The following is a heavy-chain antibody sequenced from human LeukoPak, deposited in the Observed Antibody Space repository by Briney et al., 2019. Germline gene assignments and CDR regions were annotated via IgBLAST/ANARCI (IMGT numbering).Heavy chain of an antibody. Sequence: HGEPLKISCKGSGYSFTGYWIVWVRQLPGKGLEWVGIIYPGDSDARYSPSFQGQVTISADKFISTAYLQWSSLQASDTAMYYCARALGSKYYYYYMDVWGKGTTVTVSS. V-gene: IGHV5-51*01. CDR2: IYPGDSDA. J-gene: IGHJ6*03. CDR1: GYSFTGYW. D-gene: IGHD7-27*01. CDR3: ARALGSKYYYYYMDV.